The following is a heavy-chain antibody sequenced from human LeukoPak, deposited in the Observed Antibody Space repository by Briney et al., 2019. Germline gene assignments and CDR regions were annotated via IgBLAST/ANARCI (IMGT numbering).Heavy chain of an antibody. J-gene: IGHJ5*02. CDR3: ARLPRVGGPAFRSGSSWYDPNWFDP. D-gene: IGHD6-13*01. V-gene: IGHV4-39*01. Sequence: SETLSLTCTVSGGSISSSSYYWGWIRQPPGKGLEWIGSIYYSGSTYYNPPLKSRVTISVDTSKNQFSLKLSSVTAADTAVYYCARLPRVGGPAFRSGSSWYDPNWFDPWGQGTLVTVSS. CDR2: IYYSGST. CDR1: GGSISSSSYY.